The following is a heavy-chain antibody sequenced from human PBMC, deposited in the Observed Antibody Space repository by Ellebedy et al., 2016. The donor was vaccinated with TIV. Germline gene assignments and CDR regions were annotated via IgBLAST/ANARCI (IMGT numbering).Heavy chain of an antibody. D-gene: IGHD3-9*01. CDR2: TYFRSQWYN. J-gene: IGHJ4*02. Sequence: SQTLSLTXXVSGDTISSDTAAWAWIRQSPSGGLEWLGRTYFRSQWYNVYASAVKSRITISPDTSKNQFSLQLHSVTPEDTAVYYCARVNDILTGSPFDYWGQGTQVTVSS. CDR1: GDTISSDTAA. CDR3: ARVNDILTGSPFDY. V-gene: IGHV6-1*01.